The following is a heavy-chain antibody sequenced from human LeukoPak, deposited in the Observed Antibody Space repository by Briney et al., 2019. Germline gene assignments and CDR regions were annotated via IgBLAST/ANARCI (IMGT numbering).Heavy chain of an antibody. CDR1: GFTFSNYW. Sequence: PGGSLRLSCAASGFTFSNYWMSWVRQAPGKGLEWVANIKQDGSEKYYVGSVKGRFTISRDNAKNSLYLQMNSLRAEDTAVYYCARDSITIFGVVISDFDYWGQGTLVTVSS. CDR3: ARDSITIFGVVISDFDY. V-gene: IGHV3-7*01. J-gene: IGHJ4*02. CDR2: IKQDGSEK. D-gene: IGHD3-3*01.